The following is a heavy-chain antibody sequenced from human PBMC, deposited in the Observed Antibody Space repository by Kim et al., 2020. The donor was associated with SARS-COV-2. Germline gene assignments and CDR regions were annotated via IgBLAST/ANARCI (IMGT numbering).Heavy chain of an antibody. CDR3: TTGRLRSGQDYYYGMDV. D-gene: IGHD2-15*01. CDR2: IKSKTDGGTT. V-gene: IGHV3-15*01. J-gene: IGHJ6*02. CDR1: GFTFSNAW. Sequence: GGSLRLSCAASGFTFSNAWMSWVRQAPGKGLEWVGRIKSKTDGGTTDYAAPVKGRFTISRDDSKNTLYLQMNSLKTEDTAVYYCTTGRLRSGQDYYYGMDVWGQGTTVTVSS.